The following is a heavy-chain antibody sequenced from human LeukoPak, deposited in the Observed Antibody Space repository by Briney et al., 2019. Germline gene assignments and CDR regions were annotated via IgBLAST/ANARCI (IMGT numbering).Heavy chain of an antibody. CDR2: ISGSGGST. J-gene: IGHJ6*02. CDR3: AKETTVTRYYDYGMDV. CDR1: GYTFRSCY. Sequence: GGSLRLSCTVSGYTFRSCYTSGVRRATGKGLEGGSDISGSGGSTHYTDSVQRRFTISRDNSTDTLYRQMNSLRADDTAVYYWAKETTVTRYYDYGMDVWGQGTTVTVSS. D-gene: IGHD4-17*01. V-gene: IGHV3-23*01.